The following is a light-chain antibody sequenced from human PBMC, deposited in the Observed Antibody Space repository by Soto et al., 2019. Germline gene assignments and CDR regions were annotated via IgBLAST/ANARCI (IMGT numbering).Light chain of an antibody. J-gene: IGLJ3*02. CDR1: SGHSSYA. Sequence: QLVLTQSPSASASLGASVKLTCTLSSGHSSYAIAWHQQQPEKGPRYLMKLNSDGSHSKGDGIPDRFSGSSSGAERYLTISSLQSEEGADYYCQTWGTGIPWVFGGGTKLTVL. CDR3: QTWGTGIPWV. CDR2: LNSDGSH. V-gene: IGLV4-69*01.